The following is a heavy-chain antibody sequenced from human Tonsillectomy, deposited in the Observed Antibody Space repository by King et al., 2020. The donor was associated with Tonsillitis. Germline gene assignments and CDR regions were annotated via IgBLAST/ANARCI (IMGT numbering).Heavy chain of an antibody. V-gene: IGHV4-34*01. D-gene: IGHD3-3*01. CDR2: ISHSGHT. J-gene: IGHJ4*02. CDR1: GGSLSGYS. CDR3: ARGFYSDFWSGSSYYFDC. Sequence: HVQLQQWGARLLKPSETLSLTCAVYGGSLSGYSWTWIRQPPGKGLEWIGEISHSGHTNYNPSLKSRVTMSVDTSTNQYSLELKSVTAADTAVYYCARGFYSDFWSGSSYYFDCWGQGSLVTVSS.